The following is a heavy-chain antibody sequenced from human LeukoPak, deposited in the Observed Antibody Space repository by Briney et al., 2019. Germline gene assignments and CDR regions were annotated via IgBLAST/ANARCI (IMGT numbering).Heavy chain of an antibody. V-gene: IGHV4-61*02. CDR2: IYTSGST. Sequence: SETLSLTCTVSGGSIRSGSYYWSWIRQPAGKGLEWIGRIYTSGSTNYNSYLKSRVSISVDTSKNQFSLKLSSVTAADTAVYYCARGLGSSWYGGPYFDYWGQGTLVTVSS. CDR1: GGSIRSGSYY. D-gene: IGHD6-13*01. CDR3: ARGLGSSWYGGPYFDY. J-gene: IGHJ4*02.